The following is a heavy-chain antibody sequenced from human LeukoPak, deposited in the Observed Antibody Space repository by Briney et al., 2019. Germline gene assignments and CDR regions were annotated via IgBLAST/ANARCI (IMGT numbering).Heavy chain of an antibody. CDR1: GYSISSGYY. J-gene: IGHJ4*02. CDR3: ARNRASGTPYFDY. Sequence: SETLSLTCTVSGYSISSGYYWGWIRQPPGKGLEWIGYIYYSGSSNYNPSLKSQVTISVDTSKDQFSLKLSSVTAADTAVYYCARNRASGTPYFDYWGQGLLVTVSS. V-gene: IGHV4-38-2*02. CDR2: IYYSGSS. D-gene: IGHD3-10*01.